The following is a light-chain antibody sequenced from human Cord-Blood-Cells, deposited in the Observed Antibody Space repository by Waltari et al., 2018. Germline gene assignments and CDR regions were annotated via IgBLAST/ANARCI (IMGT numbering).Light chain of an antibody. Sequence: QSALTQPASVSGSPGPSISISCTGTSSDFGGYNYLSWYQQHPGKAPKLMIYDVSNRPSGVSNRFSGSKSGNTASLTISGLQAEDEADYYCSSYTSSSTWVFGGGTKLTVL. CDR2: DVS. CDR1: SSDFGGYNY. V-gene: IGLV2-14*01. J-gene: IGLJ3*02. CDR3: SSYTSSSTWV.